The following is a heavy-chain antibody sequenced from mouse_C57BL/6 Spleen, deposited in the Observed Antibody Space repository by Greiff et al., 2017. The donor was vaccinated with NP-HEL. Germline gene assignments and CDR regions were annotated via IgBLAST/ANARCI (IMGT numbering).Heavy chain of an antibody. Sequence: VQLVESGAELARPGASVKLSCKASGYTFTSYGISWVKQRTGQGLEWIGEIYPRSGNTYYNEKFKGKATLTADKSSSTAYMELRSLTSEDSAVYFCARSYYGSSPPFDDGGQGTTRTVSS. CDR2: IYPRSGNT. CDR3: ARSYYGSSPPFDD. CDR1: GYTFTSYG. D-gene: IGHD1-1*01. V-gene: IGHV1-81*01. J-gene: IGHJ2*01.